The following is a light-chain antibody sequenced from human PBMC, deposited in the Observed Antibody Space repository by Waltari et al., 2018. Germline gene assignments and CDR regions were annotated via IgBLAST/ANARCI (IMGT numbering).Light chain of an antibody. CDR1: GDTY. CDR3: QAWYSSTWV. J-gene: IGLJ2*01. CDR2: QDR. Sequence: SYEPTQPPSVSVSPGQTASISCSGLGDTYACWYQQKPGQSTVLVMFQDRKRPTENPWSVSSYISGNTATLIISGTQSKDEADYYCQAWYSSTWVFGGGTKLTVL. V-gene: IGLV3-1*01.